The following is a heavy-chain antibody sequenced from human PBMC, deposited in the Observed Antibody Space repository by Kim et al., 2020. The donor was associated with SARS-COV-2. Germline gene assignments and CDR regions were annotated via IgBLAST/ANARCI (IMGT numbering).Heavy chain of an antibody. CDR1: GYTFTGYY. CDR3: ARSCGTSCHPYYYYGMDV. J-gene: IGHJ6*02. Sequence: ASVKVSCKASGYTFTGYYMHWVRQAPGQGLEWMGWINPNSGGTNYAQKFQGRVTMTRDTSISTAYMELSRLRSDDTAVYYCARSCGTSCHPYYYYGMDVWGQGTTVTVSS. V-gene: IGHV1-2*02. D-gene: IGHD2-2*01. CDR2: INPNSGGT.